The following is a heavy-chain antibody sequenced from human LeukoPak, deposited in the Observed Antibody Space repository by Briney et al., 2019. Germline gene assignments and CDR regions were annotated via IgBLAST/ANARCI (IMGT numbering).Heavy chain of an antibody. CDR3: ARDRGSGWHTFDS. CDR1: GFPFSSFY. D-gene: IGHD6-19*01. J-gene: IGHJ4*02. V-gene: IGHV3-21*01. Sequence: GGSLRLSCAASGFPFSSFYMSWVRQAPGKGLEWVSSISSSTSHIFYADSVRGRVTISRDNAKNSLYLQMNSLRVEDTAVYYCARDRGSGWHTFDSWGQGTLVTVSS. CDR2: ISSSTSHI.